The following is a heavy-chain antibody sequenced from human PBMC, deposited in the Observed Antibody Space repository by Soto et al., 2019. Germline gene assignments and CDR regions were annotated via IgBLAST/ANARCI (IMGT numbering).Heavy chain of an antibody. D-gene: IGHD2-21*02. CDR3: ARNVTHSRPWSLPWFGP. V-gene: IGHV4-39*01. Sequence: PSETLSLTCTVSGASINSNHYYWGWIRQSPGKGLEWIGSITYDGSTYHNSSLKSRATISIDTSKRQFSLKLTSVNVADTAIYYRARNVTHSRPWSLPWFGPWGLGTLVTVSS. CDR1: GASINSNHYY. J-gene: IGHJ5*02. CDR2: ITYDGST.